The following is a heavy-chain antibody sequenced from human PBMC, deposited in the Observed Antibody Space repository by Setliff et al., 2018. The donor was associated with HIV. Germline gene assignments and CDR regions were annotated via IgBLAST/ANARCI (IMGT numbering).Heavy chain of an antibody. CDR1: GGPTSSGSYY. CDR2: IYTSGST. D-gene: IGHD6-6*01. J-gene: IGHJ4*02. Sequence: SETLSLTCTVSGGPTSSGSYYWSWIRQPAGKGLEWIGRIYTSGSTNYNPSLKSRVTISVDTSKNQFSLKLSSVTAADTAVYYCARSRGRWQLVIYYWGQGTLVTVSS. V-gene: IGHV4-61*02. CDR3: ARSRGRWQLVIYY.